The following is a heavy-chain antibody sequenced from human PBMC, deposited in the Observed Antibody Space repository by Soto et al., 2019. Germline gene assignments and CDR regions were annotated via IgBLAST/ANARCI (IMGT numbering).Heavy chain of an antibody. CDR1: GGSISSGGYY. V-gene: IGHV4-31*03. J-gene: IGHJ4*02. Sequence: SETLSLTCTVSGGSISSGGYYWSWIRQHPGKGLEWIGYIYYSGSTYYNPSLKSRVTISVDTSNNQFSLKLSSVTAADTAVYYCARVNIVVVPAGGYFDYWGQGTLVTVSS. CDR3: ARVNIVVVPAGGYFDY. D-gene: IGHD2-2*01. CDR2: IYYSGST.